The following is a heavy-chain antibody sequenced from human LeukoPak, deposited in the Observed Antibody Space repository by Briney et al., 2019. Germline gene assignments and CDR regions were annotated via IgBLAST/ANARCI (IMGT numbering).Heavy chain of an antibody. CDR3: AREISGDVDY. V-gene: IGHV3-48*04. Sequence: GALRLSCGASGFTFSSYSMNWVRQAPGKGLEWVSYISSSSSTIYYADSVKGRFTISRDNAKNSLYLQMNSLRAEDTAVYYCAREISGDVDYWGQGTLVTVSS. CDR1: GFTFSSYS. J-gene: IGHJ4*02. CDR2: ISSSSSTI. D-gene: IGHD5-12*01.